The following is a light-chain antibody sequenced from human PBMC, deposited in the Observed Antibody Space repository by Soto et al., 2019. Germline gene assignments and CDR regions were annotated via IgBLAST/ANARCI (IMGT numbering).Light chain of an antibody. CDR2: AAS. Sequence: AIRMPQSQSTVSASTGDRFTITCLASQGISSYLAWYQQKPGKAPKLLIYAASTLQSGVPSRFSGSGSGTDFTLTISCLQPEDFATYYCLLDFRYCWAFGQGTKVDIK. CDR1: QGISSY. J-gene: IGKJ1*01. CDR3: LLDFRYCWA. V-gene: IGKV1-8*01.